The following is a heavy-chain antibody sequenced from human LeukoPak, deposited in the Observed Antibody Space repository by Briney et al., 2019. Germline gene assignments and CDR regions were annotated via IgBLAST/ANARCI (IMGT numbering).Heavy chain of an antibody. J-gene: IGHJ6*03. V-gene: IGHV4-4*07. Sequence: SETLSLTCSVSGDSISGNYWNWIRQPAGKGLEWIGRIYPSANVYYNPSLKSRVTVSLDASRNQSSLDMRSVTAADTAVYYCARGLSPTSYYYYMDVWGKGTTVTVSS. CDR2: IYPSANV. D-gene: IGHD2/OR15-2a*01. CDR1: GDSISGNY. CDR3: ARGLSPTSYYYYMDV.